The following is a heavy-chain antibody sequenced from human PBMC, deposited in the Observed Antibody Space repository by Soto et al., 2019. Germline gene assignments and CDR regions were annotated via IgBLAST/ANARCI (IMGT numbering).Heavy chain of an antibody. CDR2: TSSDGGTK. CDR3: XXXVVLTKWYFDN. V-gene: IGHV3-30-3*02. D-gene: IGHD2-15*01. J-gene: IGHJ4*02. Sequence: QAQLMESGGGVVQPGGSLRLSCTTSGFIFSSYSMHWFRQAPGEGLEWVAVTSSDGGTKFYVDSVKGRFTVSRDNSKNTLYLQMXXXRHXXXAXXXXXXXVVLTKWYFDNWGQGIRVTVSS. CDR1: GFIFSSYS.